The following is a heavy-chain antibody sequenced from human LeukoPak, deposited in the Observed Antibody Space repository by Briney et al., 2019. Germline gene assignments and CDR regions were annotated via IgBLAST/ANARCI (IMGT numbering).Heavy chain of an antibody. D-gene: IGHD3/OR15-3a*01. CDR1: GGSISSSYW. Sequence: ASETLSLTCAVSGGSISSSYWWTWVRQPPGKGLEWIGEVYHSGSTNYNPSLKSRLTISVDKSKNQLSLKLSSVTAADTAVYYCARSYWTGYHHLDFWGQGTLVTVSS. CDR3: ARSYWTGYHHLDF. V-gene: IGHV4-4*02. J-gene: IGHJ4*02. CDR2: VYHSGST.